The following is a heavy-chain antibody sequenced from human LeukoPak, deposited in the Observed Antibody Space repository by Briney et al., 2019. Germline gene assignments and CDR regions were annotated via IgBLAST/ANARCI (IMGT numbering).Heavy chain of an antibody. CDR3: AKDARGTSFPYYFDY. D-gene: IGHD2-2*01. CDR2: IRYDGSNK. CDR1: GFTFSSYG. J-gene: IGHJ4*02. Sequence: GGSLRLSCAASGFTFSSYGMHWVRQAPGKGLEWVAFIRYDGSNKYYADSVKGRFTISRDNSKNTLYLQMNSLRAEDTAVYYCAKDARGTSFPYYFDYWGQGTLVTVSS. V-gene: IGHV3-30*02.